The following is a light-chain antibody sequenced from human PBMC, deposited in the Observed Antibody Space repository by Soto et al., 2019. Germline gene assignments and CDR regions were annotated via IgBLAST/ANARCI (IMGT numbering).Light chain of an antibody. J-gene: IGKJ4*01. CDR2: GVS. CDR1: QSISSY. CDR3: QQYSSHSPLT. Sequence: DIHLTQSPSLLSASVGDRVTITCRASQSISSYLNWYQQKPGKAPKLLIYGVSTLENGVPSRFSGSGSGTEFTLTISSLQPDDFARYYCQQYSSHSPLTFGGGTKVDIK. V-gene: IGKV1-5*03.